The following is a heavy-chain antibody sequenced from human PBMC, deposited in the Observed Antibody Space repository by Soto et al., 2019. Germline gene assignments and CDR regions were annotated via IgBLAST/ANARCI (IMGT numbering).Heavy chain of an antibody. D-gene: IGHD2-21*02. V-gene: IGHV4-31*03. J-gene: IGHJ5*02. CDR3: AREGGLAYCGGDCLYNWFDP. CDR2: SSYSGST. CDR1: GGSISSGDYY. Sequence: PSETLSLTCTVSGGSISSGDYYWSWVRQHPGKGLEWIGYSSYSGSTYYNPSLKSRVTIVVDTSRNQFSLRLSSVTAADTAVYYCAREGGLAYCGGDCLYNWFDPWGQGTLVTVSS.